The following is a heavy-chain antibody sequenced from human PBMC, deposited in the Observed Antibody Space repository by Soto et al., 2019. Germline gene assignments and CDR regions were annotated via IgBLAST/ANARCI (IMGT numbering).Heavy chain of an antibody. Sequence: PSETLSLTCTVSGGSISSGDYYWSWLRQPPKKGQERIGYIYYSGSTYYNPSLKSRVTISVDTSKNQFSLKLSSVTAADTAVYYCSRLTPGYSSGWFIDYWGQGTLVTVSS. J-gene: IGHJ4*02. CDR2: IYYSGST. D-gene: IGHD6-19*01. CDR3: SRLTPGYSSGWFIDY. CDR1: GGSISSGDYY. V-gene: IGHV4-30-4*01.